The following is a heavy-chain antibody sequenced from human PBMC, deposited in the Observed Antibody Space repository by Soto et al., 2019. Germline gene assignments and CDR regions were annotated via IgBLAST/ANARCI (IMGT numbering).Heavy chain of an antibody. J-gene: IGHJ3*02. CDR3: ARDGSGDRHAFDI. CDR1: GFTFSSYG. CDR2: IWYDGSNK. D-gene: IGHD3-10*01. V-gene: IGHV3-33*01. Sequence: QVQLVESGGGVVQPGRSLRLSCAASGFTFSSYGMHWVRQAPGTGLEWVAVIWYDGSNKYYADSVKGRFTISRDNSKNTLYLQMNSLRVEDTAVYYCARDGSGDRHAFDIWGQGTMVTVSS.